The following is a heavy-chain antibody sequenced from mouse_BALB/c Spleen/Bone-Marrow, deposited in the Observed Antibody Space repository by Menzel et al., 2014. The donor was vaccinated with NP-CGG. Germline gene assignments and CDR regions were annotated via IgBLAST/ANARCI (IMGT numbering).Heavy chain of an antibody. D-gene: IGHD1-1*01. CDR2: ISSGSSTI. Sequence: EVKLVESGGGLVQPGGSRKLSCAASGFTFSSFRMHWVRQAPEKGLERVAYISSGSSTIYYADTVKGRFTISRDNPKNTLFLQMTSLRSEDTAMYYCASSPYGYFDYWGQGTTLTVSS. V-gene: IGHV5-17*02. CDR3: ASSPYGYFDY. CDR1: GFTFSSFR. J-gene: IGHJ2*01.